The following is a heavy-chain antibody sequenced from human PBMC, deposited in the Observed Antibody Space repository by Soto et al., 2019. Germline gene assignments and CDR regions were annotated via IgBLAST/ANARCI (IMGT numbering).Heavy chain of an antibody. J-gene: IGHJ4*02. D-gene: IGHD3-22*01. CDR3: ASGGPDSSGYWDHFDY. Sequence: QVQLVQSGAEVRKPGSSVRVSCKASGGSFNRHTISWVRQAPGQGLEWMGGIIPIFGTANHAQKFQGRVTITADESTSTAYMELSSLRSEDTAVYYCASGGPDSSGYWDHFDYWGQGTLVTVSS. V-gene: IGHV1-69*01. CDR2: IIPIFGTA. CDR1: GGSFNRHT.